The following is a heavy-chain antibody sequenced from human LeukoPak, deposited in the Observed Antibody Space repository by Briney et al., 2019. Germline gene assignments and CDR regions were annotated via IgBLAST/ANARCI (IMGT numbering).Heavy chain of an antibody. CDR3: ARDSRGGEYYYYGMDV. J-gene: IGHJ6*02. V-gene: IGHV1-24*01. CDR2: FDPGDDET. Sequence: ASVKVSCKVSGSTLTELSMHWVRQAPGKGLEWMGGFDPGDDETIYAQKFQGRVTMTEDTSTDTAYMELSSLRSEDTAVYYCARDSRGGEYYYYGMDVWGQGTTVTVSS. CDR1: GSTLTELS. D-gene: IGHD2-21*01.